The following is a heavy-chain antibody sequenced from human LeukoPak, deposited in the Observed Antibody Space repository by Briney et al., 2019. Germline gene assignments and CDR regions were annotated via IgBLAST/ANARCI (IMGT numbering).Heavy chain of an antibody. J-gene: IGHJ4*02. V-gene: IGHV4-59*01. CDR1: GDSMRSYF. Sequence: PSETLSLTCTVSGDSMRSYFWTWIRQPPGKGLEWIGYIYHTGSTTYNPSLRSRVTISVDTSKNQFSLKLSSVTAADTAVYYCARRAVGLATEDYWGQGTLVTVSS. D-gene: IGHD5-12*01. CDR2: IYHTGST. CDR3: ARRAVGLATEDY.